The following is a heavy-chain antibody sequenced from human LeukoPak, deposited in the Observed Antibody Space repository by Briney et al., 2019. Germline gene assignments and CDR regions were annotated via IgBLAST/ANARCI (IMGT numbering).Heavy chain of an antibody. V-gene: IGHV3-30*02. CDR3: ANPPSSGATVIDY. CDR1: GLTFSSYG. CDR2: IQYDGSNK. Sequence: GGSLRLSCAASGLTFSSYGMHWVRQAPGKGLEWVAFIQYDGSNKDYADSVKGRFTISRDNSKNTLYLQMNSLRIEDTAVYYCANPPSSGATVIDYWGQGTLVTVSS. J-gene: IGHJ4*02. D-gene: IGHD1-26*01.